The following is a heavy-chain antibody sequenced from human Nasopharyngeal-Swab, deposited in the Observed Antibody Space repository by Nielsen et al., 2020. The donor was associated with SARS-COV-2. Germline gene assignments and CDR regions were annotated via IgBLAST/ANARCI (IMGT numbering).Heavy chain of an antibody. V-gene: IGHV3-21*01. D-gene: IGHD6-19*01. CDR1: GFTFSSYS. J-gene: IGHJ4*02. CDR3: ARATGYSSGWDFDY. CDR2: ISSSSSYI. Sequence: GESLKISCAASGFTFSSYSMNWVRQAPGKGLEWVSSISSSSSYIYYADSVKGRFTISRDNAKNSLYLQMNSLRAEDTAVYYCARATGYSSGWDFDYWGQGTLVTVSS.